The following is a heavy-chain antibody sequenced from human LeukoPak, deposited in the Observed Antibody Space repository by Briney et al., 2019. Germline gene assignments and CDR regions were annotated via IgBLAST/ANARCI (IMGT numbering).Heavy chain of an antibody. V-gene: IGHV4-39*01. J-gene: IGHJ6*02. Sequence: SETLSLTCTVSPDSTTSNFWSWIRQPPGKGLEWIGSIYYSGSTYYNPSLKSRVTISVDTSKNQFSPKLSSVTAADTAVYYCAAPGGGGWYVGYYYYGMDVWGQGTTVTVSS. CDR3: AAPGGGGWYVGYYYYGMDV. CDR2: IYYSGST. D-gene: IGHD6-19*01. CDR1: PDSTTSNF.